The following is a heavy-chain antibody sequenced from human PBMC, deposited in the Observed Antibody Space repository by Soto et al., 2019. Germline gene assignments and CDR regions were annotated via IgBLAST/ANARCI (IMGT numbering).Heavy chain of an antibody. CDR2: IDGGGTKT. CDR1: GFTFSNHA. V-gene: IGHV3-23*01. Sequence: GGSLRLSCAASGFTFSNHAMSWVRQAPGTGLEWVSAIDGGGTKTYYADSVKGRFTISRDNSMNTLYLQMDSLRAEDTAIYYCTKKNSNFLYNWFDPRGERHPVPV. J-gene: IGHJ5*02. CDR3: TKKNSNFLYNWFDP. D-gene: IGHD4-4*01.